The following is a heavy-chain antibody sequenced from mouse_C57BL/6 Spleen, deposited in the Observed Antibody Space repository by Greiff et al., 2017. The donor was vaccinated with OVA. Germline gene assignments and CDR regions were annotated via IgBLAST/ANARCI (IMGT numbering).Heavy chain of an antibody. J-gene: IGHJ2*01. CDR3: AYGSSSYFDY. CDR1: GYSFTGYY. D-gene: IGHD1-1*01. CDR2: LNPSTGGT. V-gene: IGHV1-42*01. Sequence: VQLQQSGPELVKPGASVKISCKASGYSFTGYYMNWVKQSPEKSIEWIGALNPSTGGTTSNQKFKAKATLTVDKSSSTAYMQLKSLTSEDSAVYYCAYGSSSYFDYWGQGTTLTVSS.